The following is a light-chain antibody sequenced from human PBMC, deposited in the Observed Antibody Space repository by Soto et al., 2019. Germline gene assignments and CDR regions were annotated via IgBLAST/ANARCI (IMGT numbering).Light chain of an antibody. J-gene: IGLJ1*01. CDR2: GDN. Sequence: QSVLSQPPSVSGAPEQRITISFTGSSSNIGANYDVHWYRQVPGTAPKLLMSGDNNRPSGVADRFSGSKSGTSASLAITRLQAEDEADYYCQSYDSRLNRVFGTGTKVTVL. CDR1: SSNIGANYD. V-gene: IGLV1-40*01. CDR3: QSYDSRLNRV.